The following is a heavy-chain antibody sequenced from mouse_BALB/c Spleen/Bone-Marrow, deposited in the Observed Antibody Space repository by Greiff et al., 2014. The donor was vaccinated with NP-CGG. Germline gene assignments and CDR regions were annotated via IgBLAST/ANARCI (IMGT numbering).Heavy chain of an antibody. D-gene: IGHD2-2*01. CDR1: GFSTKDTY. CDR3: ASYVYGYYFDY. Sequence: EVQLQQSGAELVKPGASVKLSCTASGFSTKDTYMHWVKQRPEQGLEWIGRIDPANGNTKYDPKFQGKASITADTSSNTAYLQLSSLTSEDTAVYYCASYVYGYYFDYWGQGTALTVSS. CDR2: IDPANGNT. J-gene: IGHJ2*01. V-gene: IGHV14-3*02.